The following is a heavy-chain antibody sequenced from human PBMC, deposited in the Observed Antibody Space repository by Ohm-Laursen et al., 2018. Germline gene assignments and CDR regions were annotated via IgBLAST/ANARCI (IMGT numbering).Heavy chain of an antibody. CDR3: AINTYYDFWSGYPPNY. Sequence: ASVKVSCKASGSTLTSHGIGWVRQAPEQGLEWMGWISPYNGNTNYAQKLQGRVTMTTDTSTSTAYMELRSLRSDDTAVYYCAINTYYDFWSGYPPNYWGQGTLVTVSS. CDR1: GSTLTSHG. V-gene: IGHV1-18*01. D-gene: IGHD3-3*01. J-gene: IGHJ4*02. CDR2: ISPYNGNT.